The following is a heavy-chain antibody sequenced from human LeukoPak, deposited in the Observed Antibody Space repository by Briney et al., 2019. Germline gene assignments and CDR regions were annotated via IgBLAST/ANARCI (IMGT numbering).Heavy chain of an antibody. Sequence: PGGSLRLSCAASGFTSSSYWMSWVRQAPGKGMEWVANIKQDGSEKYYVDSVKGRFTISRDNAKNSLYLQMNSLRAEDTAVYYCARDLLWFGELSFDYWGQGTLVTVSS. J-gene: IGHJ4*02. D-gene: IGHD3-10*01. CDR3: ARDLLWFGELSFDY. CDR1: GFTSSSYW. V-gene: IGHV3-7*01. CDR2: IKQDGSEK.